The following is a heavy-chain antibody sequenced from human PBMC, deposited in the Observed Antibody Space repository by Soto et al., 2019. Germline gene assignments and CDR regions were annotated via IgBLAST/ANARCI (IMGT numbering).Heavy chain of an antibody. D-gene: IGHD4-17*01. CDR1: GGSISRSSYY. CDR2: IYYSGST. Sequence: QLQLQESGPGLVKPSETLSLTCTVSGGSISRSSYYWGWIRQPPGKGLEWIGSIYYSGSTYYNPSLKCRVTLSVVTSKNQFSLKLSSVTVADTAVYYCATHDYGGFGLWGQGTLGTVSS. J-gene: IGHJ4*02. V-gene: IGHV4-39*01. CDR3: ATHDYGGFGL.